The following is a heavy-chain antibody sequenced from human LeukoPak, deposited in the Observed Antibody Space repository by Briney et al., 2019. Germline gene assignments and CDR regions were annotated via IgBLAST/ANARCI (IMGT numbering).Heavy chain of an antibody. V-gene: IGHV1-18*01. D-gene: IGHD4-17*01. CDR2: ISAYNGNT. CDR3: ARESSDYGAGWFDP. CDR1: GYTFTSYG. J-gene: IGHJ5*02. Sequence: ASVKVSCKASGYTFTSYGISRVRQAPGQGLEWMGWISAYNGNTNYAQKLQGRVTMTTDTSTSTAYMELRSLRSDDTAVYYCARESSDYGAGWFDPWGQGTLVTVSS.